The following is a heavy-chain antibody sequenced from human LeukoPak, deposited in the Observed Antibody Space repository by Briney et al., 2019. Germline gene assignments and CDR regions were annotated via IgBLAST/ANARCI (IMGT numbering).Heavy chain of an antibody. CDR3: ATALLGYCSSTSCFDY. CDR1: GYTLIELS. D-gene: IGHD2-2*01. Sequence: ASVKVSCKVSGYTLIELSMHWVRQAPGKGLEWMGGFDPEDGETIYAQKFQGRVTMTEDTSTDTAYMELSSLRSEDTAVYYCATALLGYCSSTSCFDYWGQGTLVTVSS. CDR2: FDPEDGET. V-gene: IGHV1-24*01. J-gene: IGHJ4*02.